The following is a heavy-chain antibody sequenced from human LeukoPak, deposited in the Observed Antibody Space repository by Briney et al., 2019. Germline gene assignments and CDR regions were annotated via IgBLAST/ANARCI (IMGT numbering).Heavy chain of an antibody. J-gene: IGHJ4*02. CDR3: ASHTAVPK. V-gene: IGHV5-51*01. Sequence: GESLKISCKSSGYSFTNFWIGWVRQMPGKGLEWMGIIYPGDSDTRYSPSFQGQVTISADKSISTAYPQWSSLKASDTAMYYCASHTAVPKWGQGTLVTVSS. D-gene: IGHD5-18*01. CDR1: GYSFTNFW. CDR2: IYPGDSDT.